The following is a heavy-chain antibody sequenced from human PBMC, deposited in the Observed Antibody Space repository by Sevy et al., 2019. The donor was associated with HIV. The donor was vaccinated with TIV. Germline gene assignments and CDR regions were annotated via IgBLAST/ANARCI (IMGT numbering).Heavy chain of an antibody. D-gene: IGHD6-19*01. CDR1: GFTFMKYA. V-gene: IGHV3-23*01. Sequence: GGSLRLSCAASGFTFMKYAMTWVRQAPGKGPEWVAAISNSGGSTYYADSVKGRFTISRDNSQDTLFLQMNNLRAEDMAEYYCATSPYGSSGWFYAFTFWGRGTTVTASS. CDR2: ISNSGGST. J-gene: IGHJ6*02. CDR3: ATSPYGSSGWFYAFTF.